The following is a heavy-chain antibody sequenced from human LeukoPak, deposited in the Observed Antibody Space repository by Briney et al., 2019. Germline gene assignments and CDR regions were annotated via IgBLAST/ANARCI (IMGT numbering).Heavy chain of an antibody. CDR1: GYTFTGYY. V-gene: IGHV1-2*02. CDR3: AREKIIVPAASAFDI. Sequence: LAASVKVSCKASGYTFTGYYMHWVRQAPGQGLEWMGWINPNSGGTNYAQKFQGRVTMTRDTSISTAYMELSRLRSDDTAVYYCAREKIIVPAASAFDIWGQGTMVTVSS. J-gene: IGHJ3*02. CDR2: INPNSGGT. D-gene: IGHD2-2*01.